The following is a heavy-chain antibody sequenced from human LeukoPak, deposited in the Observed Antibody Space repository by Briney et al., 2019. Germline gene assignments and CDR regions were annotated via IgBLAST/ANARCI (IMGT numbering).Heavy chain of an antibody. Sequence: GGSLRLSCAASGFTFSSYSMNWVRQAPGKGLEWVSSISSSSSYIYYADSVKGRFTISRDNAKNSLYLQMNSLRAEDTALYYCATGGSYSVNYYFDYWGQGTLVTVSS. D-gene: IGHD1-26*01. V-gene: IGHV3-21*04. CDR1: GFTFSSYS. CDR3: ATGGSYSVNYYFDY. CDR2: ISSSSSYI. J-gene: IGHJ4*02.